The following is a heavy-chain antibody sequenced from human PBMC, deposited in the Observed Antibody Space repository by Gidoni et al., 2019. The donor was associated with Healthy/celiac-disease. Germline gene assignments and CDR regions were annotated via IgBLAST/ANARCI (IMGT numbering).Heavy chain of an antibody. V-gene: IGHV4-38-2*02. CDR3: ARDFRFASNWFDP. CDR2: IYHSGST. CDR1: GYSISSGYY. Sequence: QVQLQESGPGLVKPSETLSLTCTVPGYSISSGYYWGWIRQPPGKGLEWIGSIYHSGSTYYNPSLKSRVTISVDTSKNQFSLKLSSVTAADTAVDYCARDFRFASNWFDPWGQGTLVTVSS. D-gene: IGHD2-21*01. J-gene: IGHJ5*02.